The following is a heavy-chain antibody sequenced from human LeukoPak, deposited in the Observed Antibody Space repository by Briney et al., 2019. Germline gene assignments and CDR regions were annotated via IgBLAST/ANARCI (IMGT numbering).Heavy chain of an antibody. J-gene: IGHJ4*02. D-gene: IGHD3-22*01. Sequence: GGSLRLSCAASGFTFSSYVMGWVRQAPGKGLEWVSAISGSGDSTYYADSVKGRFTISRDNSKNMLYLQMNSLRAEDTAVYYCAKDLGYYYDSSGYYYFDYWGQGALVTVSS. CDR1: GFTFSSYV. CDR2: ISGSGDST. CDR3: AKDLGYYYDSSGYYYFDY. V-gene: IGHV3-23*01.